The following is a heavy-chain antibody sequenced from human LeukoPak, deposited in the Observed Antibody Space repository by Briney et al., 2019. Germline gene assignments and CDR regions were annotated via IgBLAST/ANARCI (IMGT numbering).Heavy chain of an antibody. CDR3: ARETQVRGSYLFDY. D-gene: IGHD3-16*01. CDR2: IYHSGTA. CDR1: GGSINNYF. J-gene: IGHJ4*02. V-gene: IGHV4-59*01. Sequence: SETLSLTCTVSGGSINNYFWSWIRQPPGKRLEWIGYIYHSGTANYNPSLKSRVAISVDTSKNQFSLNLNSVTAADTAVYYCARETQVRGSYLFDYWGQGTLVTVSS.